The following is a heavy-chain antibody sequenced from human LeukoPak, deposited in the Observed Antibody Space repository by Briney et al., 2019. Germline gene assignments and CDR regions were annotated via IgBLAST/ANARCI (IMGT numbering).Heavy chain of an antibody. J-gene: IGHJ4*02. CDR2: ISSSGSTI. CDR3: ARGPDIVVVVAASYENDY. Sequence: GGSLRLSCAASGFTFSDYYMSWIRQAPGKGLEWVSYISSSGSTIYYADSVKGRFTISRDNAKNSLYLQMNSLRAEDTAVYYCARGPDIVVVVAASYENDYWGQGTLVTVSS. D-gene: IGHD2-15*01. CDR1: GFTFSDYY. V-gene: IGHV3-11*04.